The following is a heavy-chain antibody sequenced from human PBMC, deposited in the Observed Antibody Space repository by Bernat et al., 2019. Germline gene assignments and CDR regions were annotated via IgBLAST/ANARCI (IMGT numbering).Heavy chain of an antibody. CDR1: GDPISSGDHY. V-gene: IGHV4-30-4*01. CDR3: AREEEMAMGY. D-gene: IGHD5-24*01. Sequence: QVHLQESGPGLVRPSQTLSLTCAVFGDPISSGDHYWSWIRQPPGKGLEWIGFIYYSGSTYYNPSLKSRVVISVDTSKNQLSLILTSVTAADTAVYYCAREEEMAMGYWGQGILVTVSS. CDR2: IYYSGST. J-gene: IGHJ4*02.